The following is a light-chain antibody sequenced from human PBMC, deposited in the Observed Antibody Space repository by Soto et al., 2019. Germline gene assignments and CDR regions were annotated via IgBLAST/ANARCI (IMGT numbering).Light chain of an antibody. CDR3: GSYTSSTTRL. V-gene: IGLV2-14*03. Sequence: QSALTQPASVSGSPGQSITVSCTGSSSDIGGYDLVSWYQQHPGKAPKLIIYDVTNRPSGVSDRFSGSKSGNTASLTIAGLQAEDEADYFCGSYTSSTTRLFGGGTKVTVL. CDR1: SSDIGGYDL. J-gene: IGLJ2*01. CDR2: DVT.